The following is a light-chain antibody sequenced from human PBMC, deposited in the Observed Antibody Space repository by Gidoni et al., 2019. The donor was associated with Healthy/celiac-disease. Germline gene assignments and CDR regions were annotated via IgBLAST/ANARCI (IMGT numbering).Light chain of an antibody. Sequence: IVLTQSPGTLSLSPGDKATLSCRASQSVSSSYLAWYQQKPGQAPRLLIYGASSRTTGIPDRFSGSGSGTDFTLTISRLEPEDFAVYYWQQYGSSPFTFGGGTKVEIK. CDR2: GAS. CDR1: QSVSSSY. V-gene: IGKV3-20*01. CDR3: QQYGSSPFT. J-gene: IGKJ4*01.